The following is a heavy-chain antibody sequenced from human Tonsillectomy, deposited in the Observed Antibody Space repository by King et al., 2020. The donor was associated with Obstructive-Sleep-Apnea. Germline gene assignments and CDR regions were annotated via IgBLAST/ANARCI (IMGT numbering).Heavy chain of an antibody. CDR2: IKQDGREI. CDR3: ARESHDAFDI. J-gene: IGHJ3*02. CDR1: GFTFSSYW. V-gene: IGHV3-7*01. Sequence: VQLVESGGGLVQPGGSLRLSCTASGFTFSSYWMTWVRQAPGKGLEWVANIKQDGREIYYVDSVKGRFTISRDTAKNSLYLQMNSLRAEDTAVYYCARESHDAFDIWGQGTMVTVSS.